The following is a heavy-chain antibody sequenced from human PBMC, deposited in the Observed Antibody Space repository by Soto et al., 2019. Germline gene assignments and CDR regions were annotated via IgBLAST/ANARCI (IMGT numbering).Heavy chain of an antibody. CDR1: GGSISSSSYY. D-gene: IGHD3-10*01. J-gene: IGHJ6*02. CDR2: IYYSGST. V-gene: IGHV4-39*01. Sequence: SAPLSLTCTVSGGSISSSSYYWGWIRQPPGKGLEWIGSIYYSGSTYYDPSLKSRVTISVDTSKNQFSLKLSSVTAADTAVYYCARHPRVRGSQGDYYYGMDVWGQGTTVTVSS. CDR3: ARHPRVRGSQGDYYYGMDV.